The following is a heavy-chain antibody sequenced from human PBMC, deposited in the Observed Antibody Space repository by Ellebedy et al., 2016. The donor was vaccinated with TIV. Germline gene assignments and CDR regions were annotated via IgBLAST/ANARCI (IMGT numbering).Heavy chain of an antibody. CDR2: IFYNGDA. D-gene: IGHD2-21*01. CDR1: GGSVSSGDYY. J-gene: IGHJ3*02. CDR3: ARTYCGADSCNDDAFDI. Sequence: SETLSLTXTVSGGSVSSGDYYWSWIRQPPGKGLEWIGYIFYNGDAFNNPSLRSRLTMSVDTSRNTFSLNLSSVTAADTAVYYCARTYCGADSCNDDAFDIWGRGTMVTVSS. V-gene: IGHV4-30-4*01.